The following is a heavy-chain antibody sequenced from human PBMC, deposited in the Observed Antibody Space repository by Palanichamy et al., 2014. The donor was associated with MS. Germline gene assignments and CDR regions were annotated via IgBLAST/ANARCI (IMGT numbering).Heavy chain of an antibody. CDR2: IWYDGSNT. J-gene: IGHJ4*02. CDR1: GFTFSDYG. V-gene: IGHV3-33*01. CDR3: ARDLTMFHYFDS. Sequence: QFYLVESGGGVVQPGKSLTLSCTAPGFTFSDYGMHWVRQTPGKGLEWVAFIWYDGSNTYYGDFVKGRFTISRDNSKNTLYLQMNSLRVEDTALYFCARDLTMFHYFDSWGQGTLVSVSS. D-gene: IGHD3-10*02.